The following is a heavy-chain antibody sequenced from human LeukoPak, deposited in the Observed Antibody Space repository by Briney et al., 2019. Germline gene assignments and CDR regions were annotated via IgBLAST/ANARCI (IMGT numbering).Heavy chain of an antibody. CDR3: ARFEQQLPTSPFDI. CDR2: IYSGGTI. V-gene: IGHV3-66*01. D-gene: IGHD6-13*01. CDR1: GFTVSSNY. Sequence: GGSLRLSCAASGFTVSSNYMSWVRQAPGKGLEWVSVIYSGGTIYYADSVKGRFTISRDNSKNTLYLQMNSLRAEDTAVYYCARFEQQLPTSPFDIWGQGTMVTVSS. J-gene: IGHJ3*02.